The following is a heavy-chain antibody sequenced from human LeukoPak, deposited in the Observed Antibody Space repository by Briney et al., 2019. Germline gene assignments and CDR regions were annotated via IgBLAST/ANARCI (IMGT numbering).Heavy chain of an antibody. CDR2: FSSSSTTI. J-gene: IGHJ4*02. V-gene: IGHV3-48*01. CDR3: ARCVDTAMAHGY. CDR1: GFTFSSYS. Sequence: PGGSLRLSCAVSGFTFSSYSRNWVRQAPGKGLEWVGYFSSSSTTIYNAHSVKGRFTMSRETTKISLYLKMNSLRAEDTAVDYCARCVDTAMAHGYWGQGTLVTVSS. D-gene: IGHD5-18*01.